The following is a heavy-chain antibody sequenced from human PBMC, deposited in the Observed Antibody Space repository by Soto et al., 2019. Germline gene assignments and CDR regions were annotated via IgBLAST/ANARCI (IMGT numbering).Heavy chain of an antibody. V-gene: IGHV3-30-3*01. Sequence: EGSLSLSCAASGVTFSNYAMHWVRQAPGKGLEWVAVISDDGSNKYYADSVKGRVTISRDNCQNRPYLQMKSPTAADTADYYSESRPTPYYSDYWGQGTLVTVSS. J-gene: IGHJ4*02. CDR3: ESRPTPYYSDY. CDR2: ISDDGSNK. CDR1: GVTFSNYA.